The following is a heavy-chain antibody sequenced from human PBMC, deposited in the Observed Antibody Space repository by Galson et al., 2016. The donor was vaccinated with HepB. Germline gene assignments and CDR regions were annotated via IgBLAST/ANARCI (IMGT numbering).Heavy chain of an antibody. CDR1: GGTFSNYA. J-gene: IGHJ3*02. CDR3: ARGKSPITTSAVIPPCDTFDS. D-gene: IGHD1-1*01. CDR2: LLPMVGTT. Sequence: SVKVSCKASGGTFSNYAISWVRQAPGQGLEWMGALLPMVGTTNYGQKLEGRVTISADASTGTAYMELYSLRSEDTAVYYCARGKSPITTSAVIPPCDTFDSWGQGTRVTVSS. V-gene: IGHV1-69*13.